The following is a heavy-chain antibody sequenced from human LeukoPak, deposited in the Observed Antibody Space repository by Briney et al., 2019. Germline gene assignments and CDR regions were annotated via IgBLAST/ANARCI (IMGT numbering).Heavy chain of an antibody. J-gene: IGHJ4*02. V-gene: IGHV3-23*01. CDR3: AKDSGRGITIFGVDSYTETGGY. CDR2: ISGSGGST. D-gene: IGHD3-3*01. Sequence: PGGSLRLSCAASGFTFSSYAMSWVRQAPGKGLEWVSAISGSGGSTYYADSVKGRFTISRDNSKNTLYLQMNSLRAEDTAVYYCAKDSGRGITIFGVDSYTETGGYWGQGTLVTVSS. CDR1: GFTFSSYA.